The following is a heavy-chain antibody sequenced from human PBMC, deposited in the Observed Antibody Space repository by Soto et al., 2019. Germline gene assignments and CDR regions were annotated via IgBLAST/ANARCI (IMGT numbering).Heavy chain of an antibody. CDR1: GGSISSSSYY. CDR3: ARQVRFGELLFGYFDY. Sequence: PSETLSLTCTVSGGSISSSSYYWGWIRQPPGRGLEWIGSIYYSGSTYYNPSLKSRVTISVDTSKNQFSLKPSSVTAADTAVYYCARQVRFGELLFGYFDYWGQGTLVTVSS. J-gene: IGHJ4*02. D-gene: IGHD3-10*01. V-gene: IGHV4-39*01. CDR2: IYYSGST.